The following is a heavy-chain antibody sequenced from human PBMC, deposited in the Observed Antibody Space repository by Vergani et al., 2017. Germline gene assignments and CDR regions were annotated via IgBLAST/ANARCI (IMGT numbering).Heavy chain of an antibody. J-gene: IGHJ6*02. CDR1: GFTFSSYG. CDR2: IWYDGSNK. D-gene: IGHD2-15*01. Sequence: QVQLVESGGGVVKPGRSLRLSCAASGFTFSSYGMHWVRQAPGKGLEWVAVIWYDGSNKYYADSVKGRFTISRDNSKNTLYLQMNSLIAEDTAVYYCARDRGYCSGGSSVCYYYGMDVWGQGTTVTVSS. CDR3: ARDRGYCSGGSSVCYYYGMDV. V-gene: IGHV3-33*01.